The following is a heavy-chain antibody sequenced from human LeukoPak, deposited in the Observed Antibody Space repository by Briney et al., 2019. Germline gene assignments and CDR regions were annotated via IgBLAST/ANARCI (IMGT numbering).Heavy chain of an antibody. CDR3: ARDRYSISSLYDF. D-gene: IGHD6-6*01. Sequence: ASVKVSCKASGYTFTNYYIHWVRQAPGQGLEWMGIINPSGGSTTYAQKFQGRVIITRDTPTSTVYMVLSSLRSEDTAVYYCARDRYSISSLYDFWGQGTLVTVSS. V-gene: IGHV1-46*01. CDR2: INPSGGST. CDR1: GYTFTNYY. J-gene: IGHJ4*02.